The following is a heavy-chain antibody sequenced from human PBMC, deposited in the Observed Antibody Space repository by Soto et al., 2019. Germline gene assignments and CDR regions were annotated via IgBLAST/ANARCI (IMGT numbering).Heavy chain of an antibody. Sequence: PGGSLRLSSAASGLTLRSYAMSWVRQAPGKGLEWVSAISGSGGSTYYADSVKGRFTISRDNSKNTLYLQMNSLRAEDTAVYYCAKVKFPRVDYDLRDPPLDYWGQGTLVTVSS. V-gene: IGHV3-23*01. J-gene: IGHJ4*02. CDR3: AKVKFPRVDYDLRDPPLDY. D-gene: IGHD3-3*01. CDR2: ISGSGGST. CDR1: GLTLRSYA.